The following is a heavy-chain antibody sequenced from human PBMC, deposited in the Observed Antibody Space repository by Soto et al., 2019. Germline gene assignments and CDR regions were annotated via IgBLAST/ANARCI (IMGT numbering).Heavy chain of an antibody. D-gene: IGHD6-19*01. V-gene: IGHV3-23*01. CDR3: AKVRNTVAALLGMDAFDI. CDR2: ISGSGGST. J-gene: IGHJ3*02. Sequence: GGSLRLSCAASGFTFSSYAMSWVRQAPGKGLEWVSAISGSGGSTYYADSVKGRFTISRDNSKNTLYLQMNSLRAEDTAVYYCAKVRNTVAALLGMDAFDIWGQGTMVTVSS. CDR1: GFTFSSYA.